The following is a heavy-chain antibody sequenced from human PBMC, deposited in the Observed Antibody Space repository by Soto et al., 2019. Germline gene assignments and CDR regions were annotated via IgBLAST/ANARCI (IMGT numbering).Heavy chain of an antibody. CDR1: GYSFTNYW. D-gene: IGHD4-17*01. J-gene: IGHJ5*02. V-gene: IGHV5-51*01. CDR2: IYPGDSDT. CDR3: ARPHKPDYGDHAWFDP. Sequence: GESLKISCKGSGYSFTNYWIAWVRQMPGKGLELMGLIYPGDSDTRYSPSFQGQVSISADKSISTAYLQWSSLKASDTAMYYCARPHKPDYGDHAWFDPWGQGTLVTVSS.